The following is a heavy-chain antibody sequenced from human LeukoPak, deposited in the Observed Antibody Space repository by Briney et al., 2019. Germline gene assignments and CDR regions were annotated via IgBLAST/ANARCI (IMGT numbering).Heavy chain of an antibody. CDR3: AKDSTDY. CDR2: ISPGSDYI. V-gene: IGHV3-21*01. J-gene: IGHJ4*02. Sequence: GGSLRLSCAGSGFTFSSFSMNWVRQAPGKGLEWVSSISPGSDYIYYADSVKGRFTISRDNAKNSLYLQMNSLRAEDTAVYYCAKDSTDYWGQGTLVTVSS. CDR1: GFTFSSFS.